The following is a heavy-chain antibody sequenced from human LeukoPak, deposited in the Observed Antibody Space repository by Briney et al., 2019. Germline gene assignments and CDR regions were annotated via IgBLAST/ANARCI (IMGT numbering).Heavy chain of an antibody. CDR3: ATGPGCYYDSSGYFDC. J-gene: IGHJ4*02. CDR1: GFTFSSYA. CDR2: ISASGDST. Sequence: GGSLRLSCEASGFTFSSYAMTWVRQAPGKGLEWVSAISASGDSTYYADSVKGRFTISRDNSKNTLYLQMNSLRAEDTAVYYCATGPGCYYDSSGYFDCWGQGTLVTVSS. V-gene: IGHV3-23*01. D-gene: IGHD3-22*01.